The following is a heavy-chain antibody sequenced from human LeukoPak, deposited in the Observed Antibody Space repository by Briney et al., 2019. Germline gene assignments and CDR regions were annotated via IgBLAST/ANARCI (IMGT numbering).Heavy chain of an antibody. J-gene: IGHJ4*02. D-gene: IGHD1-14*01. V-gene: IGHV3-30*02. Sequence: GGSLRLSCVASGFIFSGSSMHWVRQAPGKGLEWVSFIRFDATNKYYAASVKGRFTISRGNSNNTLYLQLNDLRTEDTATYFCAKEQYPGYFDYWGQGTLVTVSS. CDR3: AKEQYPGYFDY. CDR1: GFIFSGSS. CDR2: IRFDATNK.